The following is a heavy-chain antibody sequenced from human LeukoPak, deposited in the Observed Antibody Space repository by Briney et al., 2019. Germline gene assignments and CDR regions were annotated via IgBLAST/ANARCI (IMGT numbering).Heavy chain of an antibody. CDR3: ARTNSITGTNPIDY. CDR2: IDWDDDK. Sequence: SGPTLVNPTQTLTLTCTFSGFSLSTSGMCVSWIRQPTGKALEWLARIDWDDDKYYRTSLKTRLTISKDTSKNQVVLTMTNTNPVDTATYYGARTNSITGTNPIDYWGQGSLVTVSS. V-gene: IGHV2-70*11. CDR1: GFSLSTSGMC. J-gene: IGHJ4*02. D-gene: IGHD1-14*01.